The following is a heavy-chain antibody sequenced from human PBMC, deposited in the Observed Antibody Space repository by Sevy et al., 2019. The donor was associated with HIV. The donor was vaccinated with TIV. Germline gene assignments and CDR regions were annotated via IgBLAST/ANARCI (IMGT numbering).Heavy chain of an antibody. CDR3: ARRVGYSYGSFDY. J-gene: IGHJ4*02. D-gene: IGHD5-18*01. CDR2: TYYRSKWYN. V-gene: IGHV6-1*01. CDR1: GDSVSSNSAA. Sequence: SQTLSLTCAISGDSVSSNSAAWNWISQSPSRGLEWLGRTYYRSKWYNDYAVSVKSRITINPDTSKNQFSLQLNSVTPEDTAVYYCARRVGYSYGSFDYWGQGTLVTVSS.